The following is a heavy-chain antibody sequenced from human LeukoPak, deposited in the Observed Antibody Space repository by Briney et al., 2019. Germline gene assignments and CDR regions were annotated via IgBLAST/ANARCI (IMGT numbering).Heavy chain of an antibody. CDR1: GYTFTGYY. CDR3: AREGATRNSYYFAY. V-gene: IGHV1-2*02. Sequence: ASVKVSCKASGYTFTGYYMHWVRQAPGQGLEWMGWINPNSGGTNYAQKFQGRVTMTRDTSISTAYMELSRLRSDDTAVYYCAREGATRNSYYFAYWGQGTLVTVSS. J-gene: IGHJ4*02. CDR2: INPNSGGT. D-gene: IGHD1-26*01.